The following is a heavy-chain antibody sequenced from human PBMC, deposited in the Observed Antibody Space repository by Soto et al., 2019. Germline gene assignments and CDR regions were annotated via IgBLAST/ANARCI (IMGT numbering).Heavy chain of an antibody. J-gene: IGHJ5*02. CDR2: INPNSGGT. Sequence: QVQLVQSGAEVKKPGASVKVSCKASGYTFTGYYMHWVRQAPGQGLEWMGWINPNSGGTNYAQKFQGWVTMTRYTSISTAYMELSRLRSDDTAVYYCARDNCSSTSCPMAWFDPWGQGTLVTVSS. CDR1: GYTFTGYY. V-gene: IGHV1-2*04. D-gene: IGHD2-2*01. CDR3: ARDNCSSTSCPMAWFDP.